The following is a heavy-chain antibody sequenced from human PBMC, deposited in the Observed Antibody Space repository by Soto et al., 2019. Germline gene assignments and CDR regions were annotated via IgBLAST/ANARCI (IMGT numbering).Heavy chain of an antibody. CDR2: IDPSDSYT. V-gene: IGHV5-10-1*01. CDR3: ATWEVVPAAMGYYYGMDV. CDR1: GYSFTSYW. J-gene: IGHJ6*02. Sequence: PGESLKISCKGSGYSFTSYWISWVRQMPGKGLEWMGRIDPSDSYTNYSPSFQGHVTISADKSISTAYLQWSSLKASDTAMYYCATWEVVPAAMGYYYGMDVWGQGTTVTVSS. D-gene: IGHD2-2*01.